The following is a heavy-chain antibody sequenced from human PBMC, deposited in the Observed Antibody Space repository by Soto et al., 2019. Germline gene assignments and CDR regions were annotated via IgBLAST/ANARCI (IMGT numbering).Heavy chain of an antibody. CDR2: IYYSGST. D-gene: IGHD3-22*01. V-gene: IGHV4-39*01. J-gene: IGHJ3*02. Sequence: QLQLQESGPGLVKPSETVSLTCTVSGGSISSSSYYWGWMRQPPGKGREGIGSIYYSGSTYYNTSRRGQITISVDTSKNQFSLKLSSVTAAGTAVYYCGRRYPSGYYDSSGYYLDDAFDIWGQGTMVTVSS. CDR3: GRRYPSGYYDSSGYYLDDAFDI. CDR1: GGSISSSSYY.